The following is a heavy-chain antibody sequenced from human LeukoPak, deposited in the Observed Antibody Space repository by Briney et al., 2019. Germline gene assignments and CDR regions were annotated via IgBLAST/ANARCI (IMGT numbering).Heavy chain of an antibody. V-gene: IGHV4-34*01. CDR2: INHSGST. CDR3: ARGPSGYDYDY. J-gene: IGHJ4*02. CDR1: GGSFSGYY. Sequence: SETLSLTCAVYGGSFSGYYWSWIRQPPGKGLEWIGEINHSGSTNYNPSLKSRVTISVDTSKNQFSLKLSYVTAADTAVYYCARGPSGYDYDYWGQGTLVTVSS. D-gene: IGHD5-12*01.